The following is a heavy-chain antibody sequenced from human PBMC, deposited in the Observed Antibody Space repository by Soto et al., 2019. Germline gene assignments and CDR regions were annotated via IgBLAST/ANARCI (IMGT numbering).Heavy chain of an antibody. J-gene: IGHJ6*02. Sequence: GESLKISCQGSGYRFTSFWISWVRQRPGQGLEWMGRIDPTDSYTNYNPAFQGQVTMSADKTISAAYLHWCSLNAWYTPMYHCASTSCSGGSCTRIHHGLGIRGQESRVTVSS. D-gene: IGHD2-15*01. CDR3: ASTSCSGGSCTRIHHGLGI. CDR1: GYRFTSFW. V-gene: IGHV5-10-1*04. CDR2: IDPTDSYT.